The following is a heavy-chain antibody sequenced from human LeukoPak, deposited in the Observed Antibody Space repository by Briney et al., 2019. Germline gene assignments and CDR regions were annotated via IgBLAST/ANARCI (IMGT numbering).Heavy chain of an antibody. V-gene: IGHV1-2*02. D-gene: IGHD3-22*01. CDR2: INPNSGDT. CDR3: ARGYYDSSDFEYFQH. J-gene: IGHJ1*01. Sequence: ASVKVPCKASGYTFTGYYIHWVRQAPGQGLGWMGWINPNSGDTNFAQNFQGRVTMTRDTSISTVYMELSRLRSDDTAVFYCARGYYDSSDFEYFQHWGRGTLVTVSS. CDR1: GYTFTGYY.